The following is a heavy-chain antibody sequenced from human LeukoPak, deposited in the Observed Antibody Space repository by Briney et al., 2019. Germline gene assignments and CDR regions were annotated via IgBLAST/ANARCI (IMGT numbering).Heavy chain of an antibody. V-gene: IGHV3-23*01. J-gene: IGHJ4*02. CDR3: AKRGLSGTKAFDY. Sequence: GGSLRLSCAASGVTFSTFGMSWVRQAPGKGLERVSASVNSCANTYYADSEKGRFTISRDNSKNTLYLHMNSLRAEDTAVYYCAKRGLSGTKAFDYWGQGTLVTVSS. D-gene: IGHD1-7*01. CDR1: GVTFSTFG. CDR2: SVNSCANT.